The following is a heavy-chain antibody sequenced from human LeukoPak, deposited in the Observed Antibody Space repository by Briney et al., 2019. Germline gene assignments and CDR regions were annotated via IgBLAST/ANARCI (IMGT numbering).Heavy chain of an antibody. D-gene: IGHD5-18*01. Sequence: GESLRLSCAASGFTFSSYAMGWVRQAPGKGLEWVSAISGSGGSTYYADSVKGRFTISRDNSKNTLYLQMNSLGAEDTAVYYCAHSTAMVSFDYWGQGTLVTVSS. CDR1: GFTFSSYA. CDR3: AHSTAMVSFDY. CDR2: ISGSGGST. V-gene: IGHV3-23*01. J-gene: IGHJ4*02.